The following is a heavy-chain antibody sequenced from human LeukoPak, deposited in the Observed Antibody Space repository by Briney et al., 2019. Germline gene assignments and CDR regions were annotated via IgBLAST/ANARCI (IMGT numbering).Heavy chain of an antibody. Sequence: ASVKVSCKASGYTFTSYYMHWVRQAPGHGLEWMGIINPSGGSTSYAQKFQGRVTMTRDTSTSTVYMELSSLRSEDTAVYYCARDYAGSSTGIYCFDYWGQGTLVTVSS. CDR3: ARDYAGSSTGIYCFDY. J-gene: IGHJ4*02. D-gene: IGHD6-6*01. CDR1: GYTFTSYY. CDR2: INPSGGST. V-gene: IGHV1-46*01.